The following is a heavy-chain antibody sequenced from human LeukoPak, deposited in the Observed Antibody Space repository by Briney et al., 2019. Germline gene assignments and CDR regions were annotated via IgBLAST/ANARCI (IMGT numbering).Heavy chain of an antibody. CDR1: GGSIKSNNW. Sequence: PSETLSLTCAVSGGSIKSNNWWSWVRQPPGKGLEWIGEIYHSGSTNYNPSLESRVTVSVDKSKNQFSLDLTSVTAADTAVYYCARGLKGLFWRYDYWGQGTLVTVSS. J-gene: IGHJ4*02. D-gene: IGHD3-3*01. CDR3: ARGLKGLFWRYDY. V-gene: IGHV4-4*02. CDR2: IYHSGST.